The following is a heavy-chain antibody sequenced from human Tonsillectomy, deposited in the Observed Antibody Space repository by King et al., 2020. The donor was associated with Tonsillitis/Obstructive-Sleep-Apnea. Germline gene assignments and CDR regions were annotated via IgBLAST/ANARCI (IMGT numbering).Heavy chain of an antibody. D-gene: IGHD6-6*01. J-gene: IGHJ4*02. CDR3: GNWVGAARTYFDY. Sequence: DVQLVESGGGLVQPGGSLRLSCSASGFTFSSYAMHWVRQAPGKGLEYVSSISNNGGSTYYADSVKGRFTISRDNSKNTLYLQMSSLRSEDSAVYYCGNWVGAARTYFDYGGQGTLVTVSS. V-gene: IGHV3-64D*06. CDR1: GFTFSSYA. CDR2: ISNNGGST.